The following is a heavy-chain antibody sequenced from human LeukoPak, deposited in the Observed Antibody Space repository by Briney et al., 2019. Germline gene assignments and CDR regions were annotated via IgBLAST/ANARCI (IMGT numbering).Heavy chain of an antibody. D-gene: IGHD2-2*01. J-gene: IGHJ4*02. CDR2: ISGSGGST. Sequence: GGSLRLSCAASGFTFSSYAMSWVRQAPGKGLEWVSAISGSGGSTYYADSVKGRFTISRDNSKNTLYLQTNSLRAEDTAVYYCANGIPCSSTSCPLIYWGQGTLVTVSS. CDR1: GFTFSSYA. V-gene: IGHV3-23*01. CDR3: ANGIPCSSTSCPLIY.